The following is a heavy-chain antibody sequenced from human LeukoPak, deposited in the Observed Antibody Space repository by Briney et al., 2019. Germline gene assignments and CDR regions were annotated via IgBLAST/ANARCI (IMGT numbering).Heavy chain of an antibody. CDR1: GGSISSYS. CDR3: ARETAYNLGNYFDY. V-gene: IGHV4-4*07. Sequence: SETLSLTCNVSGGSISSYSWHWIRQPAGKGLEWIGRIYSSGSTNYNPSLKSRVTMSIDTSRNHFSLKLGSMTAADTAVYYCARETAYNLGNYFDYWGRGTLVTVSS. CDR2: IYSSGST. D-gene: IGHD5-24*01. J-gene: IGHJ4*02.